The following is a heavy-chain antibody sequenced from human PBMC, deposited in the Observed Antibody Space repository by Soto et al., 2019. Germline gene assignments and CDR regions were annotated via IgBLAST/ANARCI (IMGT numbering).Heavy chain of an antibody. Sequence: PGGSLRLSCAPSGFTFSSYWMHWVRQAPGKGLVWVSRINSDGSSTSYADSVKGRFTISRDNAKNTLYLQMNSLRAEDTAVYYCARDGPWYDRSGSLSDYWGQGTLVTVSS. CDR2: INSDGSST. J-gene: IGHJ4*02. CDR1: GFTFSSYW. CDR3: ARDGPWYDRSGSLSDY. V-gene: IGHV3-74*01. D-gene: IGHD3-22*01.